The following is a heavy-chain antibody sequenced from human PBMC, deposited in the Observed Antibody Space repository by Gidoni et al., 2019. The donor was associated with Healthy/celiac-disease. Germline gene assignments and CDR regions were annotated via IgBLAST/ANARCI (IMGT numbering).Heavy chain of an antibody. J-gene: IGHJ2*01. CDR2: IWYDGSNK. D-gene: IGHD3-10*01. Sequence: QVQRVESGGGVVQPGRSLRLSCAASVFTFSSYGMHWVRQAPGKGLGLVVVIWYDGSNKYYADSVKGRFTISIDNSKNTLYLQMNSLRAEDTAVYYCASHVYGSASTRPQRCWYFDLWGRGTLVTVSS. V-gene: IGHV3-33*01. CDR3: ASHVYGSASTRPQRCWYFDL. CDR1: VFTFSSYG.